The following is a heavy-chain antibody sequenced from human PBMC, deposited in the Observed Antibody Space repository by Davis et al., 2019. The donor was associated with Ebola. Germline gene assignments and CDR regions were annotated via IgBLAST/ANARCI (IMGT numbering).Heavy chain of an antibody. D-gene: IGHD3-3*01. Sequence: SETLSLTCTVSGGSISNYYWSWIRQPPGKGLEWIGYIYYSGSTNYNPSLKSRVTISVDTSKNQFSLKLSSVTAADTAVYYCARHYDFWSGYFDYWGQGTLVTVSS. CDR2: IYYSGST. V-gene: IGHV4-59*08. J-gene: IGHJ4*02. CDR3: ARHYDFWSGYFDY. CDR1: GGSISNYY.